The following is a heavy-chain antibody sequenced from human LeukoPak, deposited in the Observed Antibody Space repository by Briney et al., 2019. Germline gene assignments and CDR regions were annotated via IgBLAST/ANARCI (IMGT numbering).Heavy chain of an antibody. J-gene: IGHJ6*02. V-gene: IGHV1-8*01. CDR1: GYTFTSYD. CDR3: ASGLVVPAAIGGYYYGMDV. D-gene: IGHD2-2*02. Sequence: ASVKVSCKASGYTFTSYDINWVRQATGQGLEWMGWMNPNSGNTGYAQKFQGRVTMTRNTSISTAYMELSSLRSEDTAVYYCASGLVVPAAIGGYYYGMDVWGQGTTVTVSS. CDR2: MNPNSGNT.